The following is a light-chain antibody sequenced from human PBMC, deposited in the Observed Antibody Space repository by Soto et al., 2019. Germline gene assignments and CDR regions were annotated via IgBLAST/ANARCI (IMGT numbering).Light chain of an antibody. CDR3: SSYTSSSIYV. J-gene: IGLJ1*01. CDR2: EVT. V-gene: IGLV2-14*01. CDR1: SSDVGGYNY. Sequence: SALTQPASVSGSPGQSITMSCNRPSSDVGGYNYVSWYQQHPGKAPKLMIYEVTNRPSGVSNRFSGSKSGNTASLTISGLQAEAEADYYCSSYTSSSIYVFGTGTKVTVL.